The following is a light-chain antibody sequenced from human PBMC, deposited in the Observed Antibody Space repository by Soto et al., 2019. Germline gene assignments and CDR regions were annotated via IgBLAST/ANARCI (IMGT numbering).Light chain of an antibody. CDR2: EVS. CDR1: SSDVGGYNY. J-gene: IGLJ2*01. V-gene: IGLV2-8*01. Sequence: QSALTQPPSASGSPGQSVTISCTGTSSDVGGYNYVSWYQQHPGKAPKLMIYEVSNRPSGVPDRFSGSKSGTSASLAITGLQAEDEADYYCQSYDSSLSVHVVFGGGTKVTVL. CDR3: QSYDSSLSVHVV.